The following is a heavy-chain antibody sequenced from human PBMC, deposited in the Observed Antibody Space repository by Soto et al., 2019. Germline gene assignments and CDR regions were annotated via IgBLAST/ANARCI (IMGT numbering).Heavy chain of an antibody. D-gene: IGHD2-8*02. CDR1: GGTCSTSS. J-gene: IGHJ4*02. Sequence: QLQLVQSGPAVKEPGSSVKVSCKASGGTCSTSSFVWVRQGPGQGLEWMGGIIPIFTRTNFAQTFQGRVTFSADESTRTTSMDVSSLTSEDTAIYYCSRDLVLSTAGDSWGEGTLVTVSS. CDR2: IIPIFTRT. CDR3: SRDLVLSTAGDS. V-gene: IGHV1-69*01.